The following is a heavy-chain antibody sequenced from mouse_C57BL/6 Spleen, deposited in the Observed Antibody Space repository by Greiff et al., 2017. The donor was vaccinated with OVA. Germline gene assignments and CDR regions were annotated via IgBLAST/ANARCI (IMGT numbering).Heavy chain of an antibody. Sequence: VHLVESGAELVRPGASVTLSCKASGYTFTDYEMHWVKQTPVHGLEWIGAIDPETGGTAYNQKFKGKAILTADKSSSTAYMELRSLTSEDSAVYYCTPFITVPLAYWGQGTSVTVSS. V-gene: IGHV1-15*01. J-gene: IGHJ4*01. CDR2: IDPETGGT. CDR1: GYTFTDYE. CDR3: TPFITVPLAY. D-gene: IGHD1-1*01.